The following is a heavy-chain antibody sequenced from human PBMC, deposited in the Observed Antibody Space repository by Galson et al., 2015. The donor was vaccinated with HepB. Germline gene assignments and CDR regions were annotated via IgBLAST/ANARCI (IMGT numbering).Heavy chain of an antibody. J-gene: IGHJ5*02. Sequence: SLRLSCAGSGFIFRHHAMAWIRQAPGKGLEWVSGINGRGSNRSYSDAVKGRFTIPRDNSKDTVFLQMDNLRAEVTAVYYCVKEGSWFGGDGFDPWGQGALVTVS. V-gene: IGHV3-23*01. CDR3: VKEGSWFGGDGFDP. CDR2: INGRGSNR. CDR1: GFIFRHHA. D-gene: IGHD3-16*01.